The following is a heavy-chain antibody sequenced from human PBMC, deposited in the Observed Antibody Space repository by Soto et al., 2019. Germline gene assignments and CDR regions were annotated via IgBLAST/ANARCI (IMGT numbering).Heavy chain of an antibody. J-gene: IGHJ5*02. CDR3: ARVSMVHDWFDP. D-gene: IGHD3-10*01. V-gene: IGHV1-18*01. CDR2: ISAYNGNT. CDR1: VYTFTSYG. Sequence: ASVKVSCKASVYTFTSYGISWVRQAPGQGLEWMGWISAYNGNTNYAQKLQGRVTMTTDTSTSTAYMELRSLRSDDTAVYYCARVSMVHDWFDPWGQGTLVTVPS.